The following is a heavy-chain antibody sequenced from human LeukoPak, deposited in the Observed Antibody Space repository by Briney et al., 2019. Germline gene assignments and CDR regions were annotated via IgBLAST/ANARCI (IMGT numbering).Heavy chain of an antibody. CDR3: ARDTHYYGSGSPAFDL. V-gene: IGHV3-7*01. CDR2: IKKDGSEK. Sequence: GGSLRLSCAASGFTFSSYWMSRVRQAPGKGLEWVANIKKDGSEKYYVDSVKGRFTISRDNAKTSLYLQLNSLRAEDTALYYCARDTHYYGSGSPAFDLWGRGTMVTVSS. CDR1: GFTFSSYW. J-gene: IGHJ3*01. D-gene: IGHD3-10*01.